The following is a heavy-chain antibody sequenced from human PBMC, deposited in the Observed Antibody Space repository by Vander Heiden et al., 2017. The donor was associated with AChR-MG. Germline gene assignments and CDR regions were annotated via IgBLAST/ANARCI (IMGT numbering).Heavy chain of an antibody. CDR3: ASLAARPQDYYYYYMDV. J-gene: IGHJ6*03. CDR2: ISSSSSYI. CDR1: GFTFSSYS. V-gene: IGHV3-21*01. D-gene: IGHD6-6*01. Sequence: EVQLVESGGGLVKPGGSLRLSCAASGFTFSSYSMNWVRQAPGKGLEWVSSISSSSSYIYYADSVKGRFTISRDNAKNSLYLQMNSLRAEDTAVYYCASLAARPQDYYYYYMDVWGKGTTVTVSS.